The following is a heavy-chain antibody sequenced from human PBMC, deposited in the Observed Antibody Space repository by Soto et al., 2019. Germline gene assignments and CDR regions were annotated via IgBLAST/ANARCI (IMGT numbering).Heavy chain of an antibody. CDR3: AKDRIYCSSTSCQYYFDY. CDR2: ISYDGSNK. D-gene: IGHD2-2*01. Sequence: GGSLRLSCAASGFTFSSYGMHWVRQAPGKGLEWVAVISYDGSNKYYADSVKGRFTISRDNSKNTLYLQMNSLRAEDTAVYYCAKDRIYCSSTSCQYYFDYWGQGTLVTVSS. V-gene: IGHV3-30*18. J-gene: IGHJ4*02. CDR1: GFTFSSYG.